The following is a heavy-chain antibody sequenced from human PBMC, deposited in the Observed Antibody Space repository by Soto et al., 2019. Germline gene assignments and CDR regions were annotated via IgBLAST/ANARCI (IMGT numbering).Heavy chain of an antibody. Sequence: GGSLRLSCEASGFTFSRYSLNWVSQAPGKGIEWVSSISSRGHDISYAKSVEGRFFTSRDNVNNLLYLDMNNLRPEDTAVYYCARMAYWGQGTLVTVSS. CDR1: GFTFSRYS. V-gene: IGHV3-21*06. J-gene: IGHJ4*02. CDR3: ARMAY. CDR2: ISSRGHDI.